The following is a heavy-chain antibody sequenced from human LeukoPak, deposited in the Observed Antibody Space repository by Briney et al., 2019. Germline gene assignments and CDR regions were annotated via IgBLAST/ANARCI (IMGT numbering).Heavy chain of an antibody. CDR1: GFTFRNHG. CDR3: VRDRSARYLDY. CDR2: IWYDGSNK. V-gene: IGHV3-33*01. Sequence: PGGSLRLSCAASGFTFRNHGMHWVRQAPDKGLEWVAVIWYDGSNKYYGGSVQGRFTISRDNSKNMLYLQINSLRAEDTAVYFCVRDRSARYLDYWGQGTLVTVSS. J-gene: IGHJ4*02.